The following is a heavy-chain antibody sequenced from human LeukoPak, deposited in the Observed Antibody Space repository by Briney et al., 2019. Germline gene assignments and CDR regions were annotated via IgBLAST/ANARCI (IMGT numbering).Heavy chain of an antibody. V-gene: IGHV1-69*05. J-gene: IGHJ6*03. CDR3: ARAGPYSSGYYYMDV. CDR2: IIPIFGTA. CDR1: GGTFSSYA. D-gene: IGHD6-25*01. Sequence: ASVKVSCKASGGTFSSYAISWVRQAPRQGLEWMGGIIPIFGTANYAQKFQGRVTITTDESTSTAYMELSSLRSEDTAVYYCARAGPYSSGYYYMDVWGKGTTVTVSS.